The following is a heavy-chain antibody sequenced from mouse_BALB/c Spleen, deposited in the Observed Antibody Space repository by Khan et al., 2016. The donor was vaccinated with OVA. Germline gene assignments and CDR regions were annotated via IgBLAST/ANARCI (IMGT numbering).Heavy chain of an antibody. CDR2: ISYSGST. D-gene: IGHD1-1*01. J-gene: IGHJ2*01. CDR1: GYSITSDYA. Sequence: EVQLVESGPGLLKPSQSLSLTCTVTGYSITSDYARNWIRQFPGNQLEWMAYISYSGSTSYNPSLRSRISITRDTSKNQFFLQLNSVTTEDTATYYCAGGRLLLRYPDYFDYWGQGTTLTVSS. V-gene: IGHV3-2*02. CDR3: AGGRLLLRYPDYFDY.